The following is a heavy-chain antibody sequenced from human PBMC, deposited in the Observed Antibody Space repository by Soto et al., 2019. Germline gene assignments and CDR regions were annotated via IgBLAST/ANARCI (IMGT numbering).Heavy chain of an antibody. Sequence: QVQVQESGPGMVKPSQTLSLTCTVSGASISGADNYWSWIRQSPGKGLEWIGYIHNNGGTAFNPSLQSRLSMSVDTSKNQFSLKLSAVTAADTAVYYCAREGYLEWLGGSDYWGQGTLVIVSS. J-gene: IGHJ4*02. CDR3: AREGYLEWLGGSDY. V-gene: IGHV4-30-4*01. D-gene: IGHD3-3*01. CDR1: GASISGADNY. CDR2: IHNNGGT.